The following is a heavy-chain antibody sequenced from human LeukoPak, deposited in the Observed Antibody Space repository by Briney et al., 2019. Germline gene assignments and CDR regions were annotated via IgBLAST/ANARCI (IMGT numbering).Heavy chain of an antibody. D-gene: IGHD3-3*01. CDR3: AKGSDDFWSGYSKTYNWFDP. J-gene: IGHJ5*02. CDR1: GFTFSSYS. Sequence: PGGSLRLSCAASGFTFSSYSMNWVRQAPGKGLEWVSAISGSGGSTYYADSVKGRFTISRDNSKNTLYLQMNSLRAEDTAVYYCAKGSDDFWSGYSKTYNWFDPWGQGTLVTVSS. CDR2: ISGSGGST. V-gene: IGHV3-23*01.